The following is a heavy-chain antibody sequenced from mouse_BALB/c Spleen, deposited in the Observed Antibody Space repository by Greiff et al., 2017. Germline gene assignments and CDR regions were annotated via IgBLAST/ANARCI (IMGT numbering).Heavy chain of an antibody. CDR1: GFAFSSYW. Sequence: DVQLVESGGGLVQPGGSLTLSCAASGFAFSSYWMSWVRQAPGKGLEWIGEINPDSSTINYTPSLKDKFIISRDNAKNTLYLQMSKVRSEDTALYYCARVRGYEAWFAYWGQGTLVTVSA. J-gene: IGHJ3*01. V-gene: IGHV4-1*02. CDR3: ARVRGYEAWFAY. D-gene: IGHD2-2*01. CDR2: INPDSSTI.